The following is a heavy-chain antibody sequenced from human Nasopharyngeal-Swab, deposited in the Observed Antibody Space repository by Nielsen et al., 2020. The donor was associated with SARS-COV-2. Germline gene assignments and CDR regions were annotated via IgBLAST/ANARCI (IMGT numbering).Heavy chain of an antibody. CDR1: GGSFSGYY. CDR2: INHSGST. Sequence: GSLRLSCAVYGGSFSGYYWSWIRQPPGKGLEWIGEINHSGSTNYNPSLKSRVTISVDTSKNQFSLKLGSVTAADTALYYCARGPVVAYCGGDCYSEVILPGFDYWGQGTLVTVSS. D-gene: IGHD2-21*02. CDR3: ARGPVVAYCGGDCYSEVILPGFDY. J-gene: IGHJ4*02. V-gene: IGHV4-34*01.